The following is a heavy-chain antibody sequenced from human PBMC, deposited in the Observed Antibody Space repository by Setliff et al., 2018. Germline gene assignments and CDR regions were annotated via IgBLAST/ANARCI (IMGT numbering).Heavy chain of an antibody. CDR2: IRRSSGSDT. Sequence: GESLKISCVASGFTFSNYEFNWVRQPPGKGLEWVAFIRRSSGSDTYYADSVKGRFTISRDNAMNSLYLQMNSLRAEDTAIYYCARAPDYGEIDFWGQGTLVTVSS. D-gene: IGHD4-17*01. CDR1: GFTFSNYE. V-gene: IGHV3-48*03. CDR3: ARAPDYGEIDF. J-gene: IGHJ4*02.